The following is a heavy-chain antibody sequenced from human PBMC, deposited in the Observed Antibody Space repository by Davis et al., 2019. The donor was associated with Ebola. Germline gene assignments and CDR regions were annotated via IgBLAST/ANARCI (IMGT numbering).Heavy chain of an antibody. V-gene: IGHV1-8*01. Sequence: ASVKVSCKASGYTFTSYDINWVRQASGQGLEWIGWMNPNSGNTGCAQNFQGRVTMTTDTSTSTAYMEQRSLRSDDTAVYYCARDWLPIFGVVTGPNWFDPWGQGTLVTVSS. CDR2: MNPNSGNT. J-gene: IGHJ5*02. D-gene: IGHD3-3*01. CDR1: GYTFTSYD. CDR3: ARDWLPIFGVVTGPNWFDP.